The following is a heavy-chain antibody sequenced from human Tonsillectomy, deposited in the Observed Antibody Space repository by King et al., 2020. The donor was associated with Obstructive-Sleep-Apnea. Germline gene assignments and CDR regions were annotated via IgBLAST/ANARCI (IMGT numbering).Heavy chain of an antibody. Sequence: QLQESGPGLVKPSETLSLTCSVSGGSISSSTYYWGWIRQPPGKGLEWIGSIYYSVSTYYNPSLKSRGTISVDTSKNQFSLKLSSVTAADTAVYYCARGPKYYDILTGYYSYLSFGMDVWGQGTTVTVSS. V-gene: IGHV4-39*07. CDR1: GGSISSSTYY. D-gene: IGHD3-9*01. CDR2: IYYSVST. J-gene: IGHJ6*02. CDR3: ARGPKYYDILTGYYSYLSFGMDV.